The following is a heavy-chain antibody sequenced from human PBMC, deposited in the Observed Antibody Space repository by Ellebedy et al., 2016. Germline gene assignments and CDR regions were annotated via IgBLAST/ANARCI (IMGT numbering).Heavy chain of an antibody. Sequence: GESLKISXKGSGYSFTSYWIGWVRQMPGKGLEWMGIIHPGDSDTRYSPSFQGQVTISADKSISTAYLQWSSLKASDTAMYYCARTDWLLSEYYFDYWGQGTLVTVSS. V-gene: IGHV5-51*01. CDR3: ARTDWLLSEYYFDY. CDR1: GYSFTSYW. CDR2: IHPGDSDT. D-gene: IGHD3-9*01. J-gene: IGHJ4*02.